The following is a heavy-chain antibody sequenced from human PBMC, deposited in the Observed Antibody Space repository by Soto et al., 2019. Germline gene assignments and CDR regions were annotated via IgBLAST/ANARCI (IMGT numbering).Heavy chain of an antibody. CDR1: GFSFTNYA. CDR2: ISASGGTT. V-gene: IGHV3-23*01. D-gene: IGHD3-9*01. J-gene: IGHJ4*02. CDR3: AKQDSTGFSAYFFDH. Sequence: PGGSLRLSCAASGFSFTNYAMSWVRQAPGKGLEWVSGISASGGTTYHADSVKGRFTISRDNSKNSLYLQMNSLRAEDTAVYYCAKQDSTGFSAYFFDHWGQGNLVTVSS.